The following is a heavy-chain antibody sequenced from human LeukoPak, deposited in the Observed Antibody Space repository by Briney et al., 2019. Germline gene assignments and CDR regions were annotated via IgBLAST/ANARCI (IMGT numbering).Heavy chain of an antibody. CDR2: FDPEDDET. CDR3: ATASYNYYMDV. V-gene: IGHV1-24*01. Sequence: ASVRGSCKVSGYTLTELSMHWVRQAPGKGLEWMGNFDPEDDETIYAQKCQGRVTMTVDTSTDTAYMELSSLRSEDTAVYYCATASYNYYMDVWGKGTTVTVSS. CDR1: GYTLTELS. J-gene: IGHJ6*03.